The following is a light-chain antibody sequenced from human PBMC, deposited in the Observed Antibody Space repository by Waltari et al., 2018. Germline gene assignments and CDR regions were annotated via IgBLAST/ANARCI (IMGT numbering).Light chain of an antibody. CDR2: GAS. V-gene: IGKV1-33*01. CDR1: QDISNS. Sequence: DIQMTQSPSSLSASVGDRVIITCQASQDISNSLNWYQQKPGKAPKLLIHGASNLEAGVPSRFSGSGSGTEFTFTISSLQPEDIATYYCQQHDNLPLYTFGPGTKVDIK. CDR3: QQHDNLPLYT. J-gene: IGKJ3*01.